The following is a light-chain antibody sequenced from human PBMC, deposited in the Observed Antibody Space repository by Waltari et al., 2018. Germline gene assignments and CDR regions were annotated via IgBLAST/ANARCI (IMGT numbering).Light chain of an antibody. V-gene: IGLV3-21*03. CDR3: QVWDSSSDHVV. CDR1: NIGSKS. J-gene: IGLJ2*01. Sequence: SYVLTQPPSVSVAPGKTARITWGGNNIGSKSVHWYQQKPGQAPVLVVYDDSDRPSGLPERFSGSNSRNTATLTISRVEAGDEADYYCQVWDSSSDHVVFGGGTKLTVL. CDR2: DDS.